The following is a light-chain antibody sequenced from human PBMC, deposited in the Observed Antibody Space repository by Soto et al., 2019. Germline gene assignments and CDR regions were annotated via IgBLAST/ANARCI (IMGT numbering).Light chain of an antibody. CDR2: ASS. CDR1: QSISSY. Sequence: DIQMTQSPSSLSASVGDRVTITCRASQSISSYLAWYQQKPGKAPKLLIYASSFLQSGVPSRFSGSGSGTDFTLTISSLQPEDFATYYCQQSFSMPLTFGPVTKVDIK. V-gene: IGKV1-39*01. J-gene: IGKJ3*01. CDR3: QQSFSMPLT.